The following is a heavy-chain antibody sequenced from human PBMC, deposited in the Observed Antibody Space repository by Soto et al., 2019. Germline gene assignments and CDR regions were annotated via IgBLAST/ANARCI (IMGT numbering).Heavy chain of an antibody. CDR3: AHRGSSGSSLGWFDP. V-gene: IGHV2-5*02. CDR2: IYWDDDK. Sequence: QITLKESGPTLVKPTQTLTLTCTFSGFSLSTSGVGVGWIRQPPGKALEWLALIYWDDDKRYSPSLKSRLTISKDTSKNQVVLTTTNMDPVDTATYYCAHRGSSGSSLGWFDPWGQGTLVTVSS. J-gene: IGHJ5*02. D-gene: IGHD6-19*01. CDR1: GFSLSTSGVG.